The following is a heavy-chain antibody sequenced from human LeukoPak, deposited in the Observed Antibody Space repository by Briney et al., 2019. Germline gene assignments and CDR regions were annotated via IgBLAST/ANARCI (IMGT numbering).Heavy chain of an antibody. Sequence: GGSLRLSCAASGFTFSGYWMTWARQAPGKGLEWGANINPAGTQKYYVDSVKGRFTISRDNAKNSLYLQMNSLRVEETAVYYCAREGGNYGNDVWGRGTPVIVSS. CDR3: AREGGNYGNDV. V-gene: IGHV3-7*03. J-gene: IGHJ6*02. CDR2: INPAGTQK. D-gene: IGHD1-26*01. CDR1: GFTFSGYW.